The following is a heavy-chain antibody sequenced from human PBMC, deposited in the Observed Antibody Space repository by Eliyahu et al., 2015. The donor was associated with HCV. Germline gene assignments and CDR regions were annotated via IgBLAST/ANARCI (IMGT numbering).Heavy chain of an antibody. CDR3: ARHSAVPGFDI. CDR1: GFTFSTYT. D-gene: IGHD6-13*01. J-gene: IGHJ5*02. V-gene: IGHV3-21*01. Sequence: EVQLVESGGGLVKPGGSLRVSXAASGFTFSTYTMHWVRQAPGKGPGXISSISSSSNYIYYADSLKGRFTISRDNAKKSLFLQMSSLRAEDTAVYYCARHSAVPGFDIWGRGTLVTVSS. CDR2: ISSSSNYI.